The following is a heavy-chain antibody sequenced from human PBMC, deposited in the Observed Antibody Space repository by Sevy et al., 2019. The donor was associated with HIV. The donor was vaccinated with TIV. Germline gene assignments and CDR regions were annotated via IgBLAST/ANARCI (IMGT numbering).Heavy chain of an antibody. CDR1: GFTFSSYG. J-gene: IGHJ4*02. Sequence: GSLRLSCAASGFTFSSYGMHWVRQAPGKGLEWVALIWYDGTNKYYADSVKGRFTISRDNSKNTLYLQMNSLRAEDTAGYYCASGAYYYASRSQNFDYWGPGTLVTVSS. CDR3: ASGAYYYASRSQNFDY. CDR2: IWYDGTNK. V-gene: IGHV3-33*01. D-gene: IGHD3-10*01.